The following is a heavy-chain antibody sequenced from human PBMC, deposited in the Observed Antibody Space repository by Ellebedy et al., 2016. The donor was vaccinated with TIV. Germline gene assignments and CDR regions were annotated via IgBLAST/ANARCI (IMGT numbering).Heavy chain of an antibody. J-gene: IGHJ6*02. CDR2: ISYDGRSQ. V-gene: IGHV3-30*03. Sequence: GGSLRLXCVSSGSSFRTSVMHWVRQAPGKGLEWVAIISYDGRSQYYADSVRGRFTISRDNSKNTLYLQMHSLTTADAAVYFCVTGSIVPAAMMGSYYGMDVWGQGTAVSVSS. D-gene: IGHD2-2*01. CDR1: GSSFRTSV. CDR3: VTGSIVPAAMMGSYYGMDV.